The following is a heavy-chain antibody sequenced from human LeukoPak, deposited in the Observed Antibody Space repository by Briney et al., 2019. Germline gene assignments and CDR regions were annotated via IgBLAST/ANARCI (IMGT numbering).Heavy chain of an antibody. Sequence: PGGSLRLSCAASGFTFSDYYMSWIRQAPGKGLEWVSFISSGSSTIYYADSVKGRFTISRDNAQNSLYLQMNSLRAEDTAVYYCARSQSGSYSNLDYGGQGTLVTVSS. CDR1: GFTFSDYY. V-gene: IGHV3-11*04. CDR2: ISSGSSTI. J-gene: IGHJ4*02. CDR3: ARSQSGSYSNLDY. D-gene: IGHD1-26*01.